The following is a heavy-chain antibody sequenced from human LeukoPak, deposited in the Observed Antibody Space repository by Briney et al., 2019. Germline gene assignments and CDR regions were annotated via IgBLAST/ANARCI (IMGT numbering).Heavy chain of an antibody. CDR2: ISWNSGTI. CDR3: ARAYKDRSLAGKKEFFQH. V-gene: IGHV3-9*01. Sequence: GGSLRLSCAACGFTFDNYAMNWVRHVPGKGLEWISLISWNSGTIGYADSVKGRFTISRDNANNFLYLQMNSLRAEDTALYYCARAYKDRSLAGKKEFFQHWGQGTLVTVSS. D-gene: IGHD6-19*01. CDR1: GFTFDNYA. J-gene: IGHJ1*01.